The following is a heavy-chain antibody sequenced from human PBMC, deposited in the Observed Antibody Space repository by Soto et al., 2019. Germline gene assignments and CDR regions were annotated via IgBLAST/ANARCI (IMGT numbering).Heavy chain of an antibody. V-gene: IGHV3-9*01. Sequence: EVQLVESGGGLVQPGRSLRLSCAASGFTFDDYAMHWVRQAPGKGLEWVSGISWNSGSIGYADSVKGRFTISRDNAKNFLYLQMSSLRAEDTALYYCARSPGVTDAFDIWGQGTMVTVSS. CDR3: ARSPGVTDAFDI. CDR1: GFTFDDYA. CDR2: ISWNSGSI. D-gene: IGHD3-10*01. J-gene: IGHJ3*02.